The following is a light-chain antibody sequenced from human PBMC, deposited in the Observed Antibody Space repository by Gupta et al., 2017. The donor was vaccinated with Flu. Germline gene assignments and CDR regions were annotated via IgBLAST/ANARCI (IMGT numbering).Light chain of an antibody. V-gene: IGKV3-15*01. CDR1: QSVSSN. J-gene: IGKJ1*01. CDR2: GAS. Sequence: EIVMTQSPATLSVSSGERATLSCRASQSVSSNVAWYQQKPGQAPRLLIYGASTRATGIPGRFSGSGSGTEFTLTISSLQSEDFAVYYCQQYNDWPGTFGQGTKVEIK. CDR3: QQYNDWPGT.